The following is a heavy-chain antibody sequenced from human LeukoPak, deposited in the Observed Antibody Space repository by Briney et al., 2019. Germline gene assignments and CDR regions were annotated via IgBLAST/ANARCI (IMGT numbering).Heavy chain of an antibody. Sequence: GGSLRLSCAASGFTFSSYAMHWVRQAPGKGLEWVAVISYDGSNKYYADSVKGRFTISRDNSKNTLYLQMNSLRAEDTAVYYCAKDKGLNTAMVSWYFDYWGQGTLVTVSS. CDR2: ISYDGSNK. CDR3: AKDKGLNTAMVSWYFDY. J-gene: IGHJ4*02. V-gene: IGHV3-30-3*01. CDR1: GFTFSSYA. D-gene: IGHD5-18*01.